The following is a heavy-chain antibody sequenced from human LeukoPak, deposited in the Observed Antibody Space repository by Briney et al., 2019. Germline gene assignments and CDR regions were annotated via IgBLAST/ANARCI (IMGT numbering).Heavy chain of an antibody. D-gene: IGHD3-10*01. J-gene: IGHJ3*02. Sequence: GGSLRLSCAASGFTFSSYAMRWVRQAPGKGLEWVSAISGSGGSTYYADSVKGRFTISRDNSKNTLYLQMNSLRAEDTAVYYCAKDQLWFGESEAFDIWGQGTMVTVSS. CDR2: ISGSGGST. V-gene: IGHV3-23*01. CDR3: AKDQLWFGESEAFDI. CDR1: GFTFSSYA.